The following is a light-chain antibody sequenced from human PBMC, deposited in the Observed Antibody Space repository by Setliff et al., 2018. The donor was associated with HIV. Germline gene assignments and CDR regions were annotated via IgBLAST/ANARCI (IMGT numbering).Light chain of an antibody. V-gene: IGLV3-21*03. CDR3: QVWDSRSGHFG. CDR1: NIGSKT. Sequence: SYELTQPVSVSVAPGKTARITCGGNNIGSKTVHWYQQKPGQAPVLVIYDDGDRPSGIPERFSGSNSGTTATLTISRVEAGDEADYYCQVWDSRSGHFGFGTGTKGTVL. J-gene: IGLJ1*01. CDR2: DDG.